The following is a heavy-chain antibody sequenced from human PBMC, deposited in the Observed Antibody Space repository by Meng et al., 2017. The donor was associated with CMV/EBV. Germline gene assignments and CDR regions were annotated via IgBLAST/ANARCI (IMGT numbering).Heavy chain of an antibody. CDR2: IIPIFGTA. J-gene: IGHJ6*02. CDR1: GGTFSSYA. CDR3: ARTRLMTRFYYYGMDV. Sequence: SVKVSCKASGGTFSSYAISWVRQAPGQGLEWMGGIIPIFGTANYAQKFQGRVTITTDESTSTAYMELSSLRSEGTAVYYCARTRLMTRFYYYGMDVWGQGTTVTVSS. D-gene: IGHD2-21*02. V-gene: IGHV1-69*05.